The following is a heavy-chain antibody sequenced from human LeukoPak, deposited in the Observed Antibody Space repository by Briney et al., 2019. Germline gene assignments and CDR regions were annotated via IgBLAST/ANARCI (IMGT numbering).Heavy chain of an antibody. J-gene: IGHJ6*02. CDR3: AKGRANYYYYGMDV. CDR2: ISWNSGSI. CDR1: GFTFDDYA. Sequence: PGGSLRLSCAASGFTFDDYAMHWVRQAPGKGLEGVAGISWNSGSIGYADSVKGRFTISRDNAKNSLYLQMNSLRAEDTALYYCAKGRANYYYYGMDVWGQGTTVTVSS. V-gene: IGHV3-9*01.